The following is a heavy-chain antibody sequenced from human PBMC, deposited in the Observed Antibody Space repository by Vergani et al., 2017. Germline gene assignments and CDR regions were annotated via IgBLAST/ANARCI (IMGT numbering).Heavy chain of an antibody. CDR3: ARDGPVVGATGYAY. Sequence: QVQLVQSGAEVKKPGASVKVSCKASGYTFTSYAMHWVRQAPGQRLEWMGWINAGNGNTKYSQKFQGRVTITADESTSTAYMELSSLRSEDTAVYYCARDGPVVGATGYAYWGQGTLVTVSS. CDR1: GYTFTSYA. D-gene: IGHD1-26*01. J-gene: IGHJ4*02. CDR2: INAGNGNT. V-gene: IGHV1-3*01.